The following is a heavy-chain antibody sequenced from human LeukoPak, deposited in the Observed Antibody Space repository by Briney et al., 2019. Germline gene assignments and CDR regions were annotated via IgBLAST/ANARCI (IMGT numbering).Heavy chain of an antibody. Sequence: GGSLRLSCATSGFTFSSYTMNWVRQAPGKGLEWVSFISSSSTTIYYADSVKGRFTISRDNTKNSLYLQMNSLRDEDTAVYYCAKETSNWFDPWGQGTLVTVSS. CDR3: AKETSNWFDP. J-gene: IGHJ5*02. CDR1: GFTFSSYT. CDR2: ISSSSTTI. V-gene: IGHV3-48*02. D-gene: IGHD4-11*01.